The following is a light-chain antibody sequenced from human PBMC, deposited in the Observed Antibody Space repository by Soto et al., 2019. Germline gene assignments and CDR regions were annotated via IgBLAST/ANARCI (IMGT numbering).Light chain of an antibody. J-gene: IGKJ5*01. V-gene: IGKV3-11*01. CDR2: DTS. Sequence: ELVLTQSPATLSLSPGERATLSCSASQFLTSYLAWYQQKPGQPHRLPIYDTSNRAAGIPARFSGSRSGTDFTLPNSSLEAEDFAVYFCNQRNKFGQGTRLEIK. CDR1: QFLTSY. CDR3: NQRNK.